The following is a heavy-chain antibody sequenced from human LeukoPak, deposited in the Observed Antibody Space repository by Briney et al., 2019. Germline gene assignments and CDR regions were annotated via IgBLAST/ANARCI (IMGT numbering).Heavy chain of an antibody. D-gene: IGHD5-24*01. V-gene: IGHV3-74*03. Sequence: AGSLSLSCAAYTFTFITNWMDWVRQAPGKVLVWVSRTNSDGSSITYADSGKGLFTNARDNAKNTLDLQMKSLRHEDTAVYYCAREGVGRWLTPHIGGQGTMVTVSS. CDR1: TFTFITNW. J-gene: IGHJ3*02. CDR2: TNSDGSSI. CDR3: AREGVGRWLTPHI.